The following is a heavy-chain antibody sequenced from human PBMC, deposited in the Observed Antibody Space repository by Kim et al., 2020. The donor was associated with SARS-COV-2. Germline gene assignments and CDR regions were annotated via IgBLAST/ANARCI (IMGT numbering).Heavy chain of an antibody. J-gene: IGHJ4*02. Sequence: KGGITISRDNTKNTLYLQMNSLRAEDTAVYYCAKDRFPDTARVTTNYFDYWGQGTLVTVSS. D-gene: IGHD5-18*01. V-gene: IGHV3-30*02. CDR3: AKDRFPDTARVTTNYFDY.